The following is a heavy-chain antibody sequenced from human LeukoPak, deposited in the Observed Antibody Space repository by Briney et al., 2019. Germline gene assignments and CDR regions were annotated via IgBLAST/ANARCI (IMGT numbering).Heavy chain of an antibody. D-gene: IGHD6-19*01. CDR3: ARSPSGRSKTKYSFDY. V-gene: IGHV5-51*01. CDR2: IYPGDSDT. CDR1: GYSFTSYW. Sequence: GESLKISCKGSGYSFTSYWIGWVRQMPGKGLEWMGIIYPGDSDTRYSPSFQGQVTISADKSISTAYLQWSSLKASDTAMYYCARSPSGRSKTKYSFDYWGQGTLVTVSS. J-gene: IGHJ4*02.